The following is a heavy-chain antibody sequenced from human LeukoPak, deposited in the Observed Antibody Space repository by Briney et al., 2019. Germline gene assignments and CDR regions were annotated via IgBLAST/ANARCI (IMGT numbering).Heavy chain of an antibody. J-gene: IGHJ6*02. CDR1: GFTFSSYW. V-gene: IGHV3-7*01. CDR2: IKQDGSEK. D-gene: IGHD5-18*01. CDR3: ARVDTAMVRVAYYGMDV. Sequence: GGSLRLSCAASGFTFSSYWMSWVRQAPGKGLEWVANIKQDGSEKYYVDSVKGRFTISRDNAKNSLYLQMNSLRAEDTAVNYCARVDTAMVRVAYYGMDVWGQGTTVTVSS.